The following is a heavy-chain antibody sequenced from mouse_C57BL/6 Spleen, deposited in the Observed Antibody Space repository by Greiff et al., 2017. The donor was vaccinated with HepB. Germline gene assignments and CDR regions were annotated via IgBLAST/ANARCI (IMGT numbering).Heavy chain of an antibody. CDR1: GYTFTSYW. Sequence: QVQLQQSGAELVKPGASVKLSCKASGYTFTSYWMHWVKQRPGQGLEWIGMIHPNSGSTNYNEKFKSKATLTVDKSSSTAYMQLSSLTSEDSAVYYCARPYGNYDFDYWGQGTTLTVSS. D-gene: IGHD2-1*01. CDR3: ARPYGNYDFDY. J-gene: IGHJ2*01. V-gene: IGHV1-64*01. CDR2: IHPNSGST.